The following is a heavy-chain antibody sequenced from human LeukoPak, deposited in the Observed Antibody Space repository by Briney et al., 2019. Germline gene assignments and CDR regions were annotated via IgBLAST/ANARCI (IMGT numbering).Heavy chain of an antibody. J-gene: IGHJ4*02. CDR3: ARHDFWSGFKGGDY. V-gene: IGHV3-48*03. CDR2: ISSSGSTI. D-gene: IGHD3-3*01. Sequence: GGSLRLSCAASGFTFSSYEMNWVRQAPGKGLEWVSYISSSGSTIYYADSVKGRFTISRDNAKNSLYLQMNSLRAEDTAFYYCARHDFWSGFKGGDYWGQGTLVTVSS. CDR1: GFTFSSYE.